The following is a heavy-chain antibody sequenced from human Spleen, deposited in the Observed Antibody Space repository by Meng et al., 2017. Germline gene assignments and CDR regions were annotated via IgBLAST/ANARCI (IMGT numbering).Heavy chain of an antibody. V-gene: IGHV3-74*01. CDR3: ARGGYSSGLDY. Sequence: GGSLRLSCTASGFTLSGHVVHWVRQAPGKGLVWVSRINSDGSSTSYADSVKGRFTISRDNAKNTLYLQMNSLRAEDTAVYYCARGGYSSGLDYWGQGTLVTVSS. D-gene: IGHD6-19*01. CDR1: GFTLSGHV. CDR2: INSDGSST. J-gene: IGHJ4*02.